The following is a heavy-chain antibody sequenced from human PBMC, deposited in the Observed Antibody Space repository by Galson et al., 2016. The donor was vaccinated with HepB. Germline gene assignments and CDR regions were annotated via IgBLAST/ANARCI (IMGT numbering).Heavy chain of an antibody. D-gene: IGHD2-15*01. J-gene: IGHJ4*02. CDR2: ISDSGGST. Sequence: SLRLSCAASGFTFSSYAMSWVRQAPGKAMEWVSSISDSGGSTYHADSVKGRFTLSRDNSKNTLYLQMNSLRADDTGVYYCAKGTDRYCSGGRCYPFDYWGQGTLVTVAS. V-gene: IGHV3-23*01. CDR3: AKGTDRYCSGGRCYPFDY. CDR1: GFTFSSYA.